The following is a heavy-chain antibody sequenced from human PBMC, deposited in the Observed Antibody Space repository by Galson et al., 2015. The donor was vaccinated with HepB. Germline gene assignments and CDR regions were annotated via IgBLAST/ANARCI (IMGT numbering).Heavy chain of an antibody. CDR1: GFSFTSYW. V-gene: IGHV5-51*01. CDR3: ARGGGQTGTTKY. CDR2: IYPGDSNT. D-gene: IGHD1-1*01. J-gene: IGHJ4*02. Sequence: QSGAEVKKPGDSLKISCKGSGFSFTSYWIAWVRQMPGQGLEWMGIIYPGDSNTKYSPSFEGQVSISADTSISTAYLQWSSLKASDTAIYYCARGGGQTGTTKYWGPGTLVTVSS.